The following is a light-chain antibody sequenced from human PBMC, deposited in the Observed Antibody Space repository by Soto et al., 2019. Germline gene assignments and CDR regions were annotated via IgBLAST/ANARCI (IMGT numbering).Light chain of an antibody. J-gene: IGKJ5*01. CDR2: GVF. CDR1: QSLSSNF. V-gene: IGKV3-20*01. Sequence: EIVLTQSPGALSSSPGERSTLSCRASQSLSSNFLAWHQQRPGXAPXXLLYGVFSRATGIPDRFSVSGSGTEFTPTINRLEPEVYAVYYCQQYGTLITFGRGTRREIK. CDR3: QQYGTLIT.